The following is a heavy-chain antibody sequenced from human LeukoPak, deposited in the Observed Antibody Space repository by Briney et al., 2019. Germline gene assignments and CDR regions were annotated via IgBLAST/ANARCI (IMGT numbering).Heavy chain of an antibody. CDR3: ARVVAAAVY. CDR1: GYSISSGYY. J-gene: IGHJ4*02. V-gene: IGHV4-38-2*02. CDR2: IYHSGST. D-gene: IGHD2-15*01. Sequence: SETLSLTCTVSGYSISSGYYWGWIRQPPGKGLEWIGSIYHSGSTYYNPSLKSRVTISVDTSKNQFSLKLSPVTAADTAVYYCARVVAAAVYWGQGTLVTVSS.